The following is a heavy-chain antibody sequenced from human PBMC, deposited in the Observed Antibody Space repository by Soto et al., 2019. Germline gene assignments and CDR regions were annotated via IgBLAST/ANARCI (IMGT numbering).Heavy chain of an antibody. D-gene: IGHD3-22*01. CDR3: ARSFRGYYYDSRPYYFDY. J-gene: IGHJ4*02. CDR2: IYHSGST. Sequence: SETLSLTCAVSGGSISSGGYSWSWIRQPPGKGLEWIGYIYHSGSTYYNPTLKSRVTISVDRSKNQFSLKLSSVTAEDTAVYYCARSFRGYYYDSRPYYFDYWGQGTLVTVSS. V-gene: IGHV4-30-2*01. CDR1: GGSISSGGYS.